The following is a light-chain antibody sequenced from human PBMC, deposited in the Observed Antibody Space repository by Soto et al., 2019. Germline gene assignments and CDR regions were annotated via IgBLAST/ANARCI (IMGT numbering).Light chain of an antibody. CDR3: QVWDSSSDHVV. V-gene: IGLV3-21*04. CDR2: YDN. J-gene: IGLJ3*02. Sequence: SYELTQPPSVSVAPGKTARITCGGNNIGSKSVHWYQQKPGQAPRLVISYDNDRPSGIPERFSGYDSGNTATLTISRVEVGDEADYYCQVWDSSSDHVVFGGGTQLTVL. CDR1: NIGSKS.